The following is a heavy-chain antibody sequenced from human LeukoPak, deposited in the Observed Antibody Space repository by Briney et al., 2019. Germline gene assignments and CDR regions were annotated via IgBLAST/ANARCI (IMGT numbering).Heavy chain of an antibody. Sequence: PGGSLRLSCAASGFTLSRYWMSWVRQAPGKGLEWVANIKHDGSEKYYVDSVKGRFTISRDNAKNSLYRQMNSLRGEDTAVYYCARDRDYYNYFEYWGQGTLVTVSS. J-gene: IGHJ4*02. CDR2: IKHDGSEK. V-gene: IGHV3-7*04. D-gene: IGHD3-10*01. CDR1: GFTLSRYW. CDR3: ARDRDYYNYFEY.